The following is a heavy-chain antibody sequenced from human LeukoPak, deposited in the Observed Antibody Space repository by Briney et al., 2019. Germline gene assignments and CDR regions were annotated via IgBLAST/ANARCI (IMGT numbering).Heavy chain of an antibody. CDR2: IIPIFGTA. J-gene: IGHJ6*03. V-gene: IGHV1-69*05. CDR1: GGTFSSYA. Sequence: SSVKVSCKASGGTFSSYAISWVRQAPGQGLEWMGGIIPIFGTANYAQKFQGRVTITTDESTSTAYMELSSLRSEDTAVYYCARDGSGGLPLSIAARFAYYYMDVWGEGTTVTVSS. D-gene: IGHD6-6*01. CDR3: ARDGSGGLPLSIAARFAYYYMDV.